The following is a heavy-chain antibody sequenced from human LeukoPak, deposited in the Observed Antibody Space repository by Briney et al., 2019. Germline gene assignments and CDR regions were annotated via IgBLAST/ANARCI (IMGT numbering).Heavy chain of an antibody. J-gene: IGHJ3*01. D-gene: IGHD2-2*01. CDR1: GFTLSSYG. Sequence: GGSLRLSCVASGFTLSSYGMHWVRQAPGKGLEWVTDMSYDGSVKEYGDSVKGRFTISRDNSRNTLYLEMNSLRPEDTAVYYCVRAEYQFPWDAFHVWGQGTVVTDSS. CDR2: MSYDGSVK. V-gene: IGHV3-30*03. CDR3: VRAEYQFPWDAFHV.